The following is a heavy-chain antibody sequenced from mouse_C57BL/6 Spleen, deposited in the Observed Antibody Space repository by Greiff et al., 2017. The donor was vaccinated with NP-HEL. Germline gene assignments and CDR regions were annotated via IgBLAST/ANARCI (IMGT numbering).Heavy chain of an antibody. CDR2: IYPGDGDT. D-gene: IGHD1-1*01. V-gene: IGHV1-82*01. J-gene: IGHJ2*01. CDR1: GYAFSSSW. Sequence: VQLQQSGPELVKPGASVKISCKASGYAFSSSWMNWVKQRPGKGLEWIGRIYPGDGDTNYNGKFKGKATLTADKSSSTAYMQLSSLTSEDSAVYFCARDYYSSRYFDYWGQGTTVTVSS. CDR3: ARDYYSSRYFDY.